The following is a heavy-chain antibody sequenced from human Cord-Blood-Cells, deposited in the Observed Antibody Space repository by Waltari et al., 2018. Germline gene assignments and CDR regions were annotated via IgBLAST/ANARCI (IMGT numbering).Heavy chain of an antibody. J-gene: IGHJ3*02. CDR3: ARVDSSGYYYFAFDI. D-gene: IGHD3-22*01. Sequence: QLQLQESGPGLVMPSETLSLTCPVSGGSISSSRYYWGWIRQPPGKGLEWIGCIYYSGSTYYNPSLKSRVTISVDTSKNQFSLKLSSVTAADTAVYYCARVDSSGYYYFAFDIWGQGTMVTVSS. V-gene: IGHV4-39*01. CDR2: IYYSGST. CDR1: GGSISSSRYY.